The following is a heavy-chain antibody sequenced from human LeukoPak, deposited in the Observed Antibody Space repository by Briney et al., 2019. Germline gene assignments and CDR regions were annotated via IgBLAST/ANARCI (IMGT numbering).Heavy chain of an antibody. J-gene: IGHJ6*02. Sequence: GGSLRLSCAASGFTFSSYWMNWAHQAPGKGLEWVASINHNGNVNYYVDSVKGRFTISRGNAKNSLYLQMSNLRAEDTAVYFCARGGGLDVWGQGATVTVSS. CDR2: INHNGNVN. D-gene: IGHD3-16*01. V-gene: IGHV3-7*03. CDR3: ARGGGLDV. CDR1: GFTFSSYW.